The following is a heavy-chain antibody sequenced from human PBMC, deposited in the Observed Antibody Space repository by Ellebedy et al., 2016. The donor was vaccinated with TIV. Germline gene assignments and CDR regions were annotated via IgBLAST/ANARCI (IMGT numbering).Heavy chain of an antibody. CDR3: ARPSVSTGYYQFDF. V-gene: IGHV3-7*01. Sequence: GESLKISCAASGYTFSGYWMIWVRQAPGKGLEWVANINQDGSEQAYVDSVKGRFAISRDNAKNSLYLQMNSLRAEETAVYYCARPSVSTGYYQFDFWGQGALVTVSS. J-gene: IGHJ4*02. D-gene: IGHD3-22*01. CDR1: GYTFSGYW. CDR2: INQDGSEQ.